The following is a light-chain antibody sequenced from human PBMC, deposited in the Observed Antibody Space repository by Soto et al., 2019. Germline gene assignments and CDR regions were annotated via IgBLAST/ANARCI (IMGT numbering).Light chain of an antibody. CDR2: AAS. CDR1: QTITTY. CDR3: QQSYSFPRT. J-gene: IGKJ2*01. V-gene: IGKV1-39*01. Sequence: DIQMTQSPSSLSASVGDRVTITCRASQTITTYLNWYQQKPGKPPKLLICAASTLQSGVPSRFSGSGSGTELTLTISSLQPEDFATYYCQQSYSFPRTFGQGTRLEIK.